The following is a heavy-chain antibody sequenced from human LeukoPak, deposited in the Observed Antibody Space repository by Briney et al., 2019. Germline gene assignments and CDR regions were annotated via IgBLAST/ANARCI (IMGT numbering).Heavy chain of an antibody. Sequence: PGGSLRLSCAASGFTFSSYSMNWVRQAPGKGLEWLSYISSSSSIIYYADSVKGRFTISRDNSKNTLSLQMNSLRVEDTAIYYCAKDIQLSTWGLGTMVTVSS. CDR3: AKDIQLST. D-gene: IGHD3-16*02. V-gene: IGHV3-48*01. CDR2: ISSSSSII. CDR1: GFTFSSYS. J-gene: IGHJ3*01.